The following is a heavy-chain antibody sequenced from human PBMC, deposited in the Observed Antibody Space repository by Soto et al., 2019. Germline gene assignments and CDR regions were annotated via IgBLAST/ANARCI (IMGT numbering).Heavy chain of an antibody. CDR3: AREVQVHTPAFVY. CDR1: GGTFNTYA. V-gene: IGHV1-69*19. D-gene: IGHD1-1*01. CDR2: ISPMFGAA. Sequence: QVQLVQSGAEIKKPGSSVKVSCQSSGGTFNTYAMNWVRQAPGQGPEWMGDISPMFGAANYAPKFQGRVTFTADESTATSYMQLSSLTSEDTALYFCAREVQVHTPAFVYWGQGTLVTVSS. J-gene: IGHJ4*02.